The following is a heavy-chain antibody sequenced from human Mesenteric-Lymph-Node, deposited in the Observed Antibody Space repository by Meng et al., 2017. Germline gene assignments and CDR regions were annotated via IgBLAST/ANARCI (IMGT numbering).Heavy chain of an antibody. D-gene: IGHD5-18*01. J-gene: IGHJ4*02. V-gene: IGHV4-39*01. CDR2: IYHSGST. Sequence: LQLQESGPELVNPSETLSLTCTFSGGSISSNGYYWDWVRQPPGKGLEWIGAIYHSGSTSYNPSLQSRVTMFVDTSKNQFSLMLTSVTATDTAVYYCARSWIQIWTPDFEYWGQGTLVTVSS. CDR1: GGSISSNGYY. CDR3: ARSWIQIWTPDFEY.